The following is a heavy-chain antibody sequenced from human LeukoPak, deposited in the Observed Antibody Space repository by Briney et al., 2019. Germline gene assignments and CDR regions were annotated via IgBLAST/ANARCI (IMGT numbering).Heavy chain of an antibody. CDR2: ISSSGSTI. CDR3: ASGNSNFDY. Sequence: GSLRLSCAASGFTFSSYEMNWVRQAPGKGLEWVSYISSSGSTIYYADSVKGRFTISRDNAKSSLYLQMNSLRAEDTAVYYCASGNSNFDYWGQGTLVTVSS. J-gene: IGHJ4*02. D-gene: IGHD2/OR15-2a*01. CDR1: GFTFSSYE. V-gene: IGHV3-48*03.